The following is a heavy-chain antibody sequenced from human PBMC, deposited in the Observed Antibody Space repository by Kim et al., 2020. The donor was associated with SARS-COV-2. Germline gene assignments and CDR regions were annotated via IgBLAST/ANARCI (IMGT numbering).Heavy chain of an antibody. CDR3: AKASHTHNYYDSSGYFYYFDY. V-gene: IGHV3-23*01. Sequence: GGSLRLSCAASGFTFSSYAMSWVRQAPGKGLEWVSAISGSGGSTYYADSVKGRFTISRDNSKNTLYLQMNSLRAEDTAVYYCAKASHTHNYYDSSGYFYYFDYWGQGTLVTVSS. CDR1: GFTFSSYA. D-gene: IGHD3-22*01. J-gene: IGHJ4*02. CDR2: ISGSGGST.